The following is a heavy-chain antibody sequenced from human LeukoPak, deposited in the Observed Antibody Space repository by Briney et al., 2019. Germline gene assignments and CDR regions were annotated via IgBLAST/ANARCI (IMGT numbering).Heavy chain of an antibody. CDR2: IWYDGSNK. J-gene: IGHJ4*02. V-gene: IGHV3-33*08. CDR3: ARRRIAAAGPNDY. Sequence: GGSLRLSCVASGFTFSDYAMNWVRQAPGKGLEWMAVIWYDGSNKYYADSVKGRFTISRDNSKNTLYLQMNSLRAEDTAVYYCARRRIAAAGPNDYWGQGTLVTVSS. D-gene: IGHD6-13*01. CDR1: GFTFSDYA.